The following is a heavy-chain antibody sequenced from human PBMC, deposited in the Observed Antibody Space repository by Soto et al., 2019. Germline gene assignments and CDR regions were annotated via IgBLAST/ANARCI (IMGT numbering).Heavy chain of an antibody. Sequence: QVQLVQSGSEVKRPGASVKVSCKAAGNTFISYGISWVRQAPGQGLEWMGWIIIHNGEINNAANFQGRITMTTDTSTSTTYMELRSLRSDDTAVYYCATDEGDDCSGNDCHYFDPWGQGTPVTVSS. CDR3: ATDEGDDCSGNDCHYFDP. D-gene: IGHD3-22*01. V-gene: IGHV1-18*01. J-gene: IGHJ4*02. CDR1: GNTFISYG. CDR2: IIIHNGEI.